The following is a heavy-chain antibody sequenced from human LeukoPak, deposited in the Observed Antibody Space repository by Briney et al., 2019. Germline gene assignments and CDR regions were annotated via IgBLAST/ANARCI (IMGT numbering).Heavy chain of an antibody. CDR1: GYTFSGYY. CDR3: TTSYYDFWSYSSEYFQH. D-gene: IGHD3-3*01. CDR2: INPNSGGT. J-gene: IGHJ1*01. V-gene: IGHV1-2*02. Sequence: ASVKVSCKASGYTFSGYYMHWVRQAPGQGLEWMGWINPNSGGTKYAQKFQGRVTMTRDTSISTAYMELSRLRSDDTAVYYCTTSYYDFWSYSSEYFQHCGQGTLVTVSS.